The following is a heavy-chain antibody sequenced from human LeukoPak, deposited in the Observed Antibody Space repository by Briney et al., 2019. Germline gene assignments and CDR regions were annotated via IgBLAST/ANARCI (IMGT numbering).Heavy chain of an antibody. J-gene: IGHJ4*02. CDR2: ISYDGSNK. Sequence: PGGSLRLSCAASGFTFSSYAIHWVRQAPGEGLEWVAVISYDGSNKYYADSVKGRFTISRDNSKNTLYLQMNSLRAEDTAVYYCARVTGDYDSSGLDYWGQGTLVTVSS. CDR3: ARVTGDYDSSGLDY. V-gene: IGHV3-30-3*01. CDR1: GFTFSSYA. D-gene: IGHD3-22*01.